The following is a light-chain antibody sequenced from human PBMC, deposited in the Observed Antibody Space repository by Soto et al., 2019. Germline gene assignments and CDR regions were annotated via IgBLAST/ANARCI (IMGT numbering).Light chain of an antibody. J-gene: IGLJ3*02. V-gene: IGLV2-14*01. Sequence: QSALTQPASLSGSPGQSITISCTGTSSDIGAYNLVSWYQQYPDTAPKLIIYEVRNRPSGVSYRFTGSRSGNTASLTISALQADDESTFYCSSYTTTSTLLFGGGTKVTVL. CDR1: SSDIGAYNL. CDR2: EVR. CDR3: SSYTTTSTLL.